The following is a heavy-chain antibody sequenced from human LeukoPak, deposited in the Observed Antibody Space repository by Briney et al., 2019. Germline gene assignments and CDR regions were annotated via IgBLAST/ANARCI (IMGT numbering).Heavy chain of an antibody. CDR3: ARGSVYCSSTSCYPTKPPVHYYYYMDV. D-gene: IGHD2-2*01. Sequence: ASVKVSCKASGYTFTSYGISWVRQAPGQGLEWMGWISAYNGNTNYAQKLQGRVTMTTDTSTTTAYMELRSLRSDDTAVYYCARGSVYCSSTSCYPTKPPVHYYYYMDVWGKGTTVTISS. J-gene: IGHJ6*03. CDR1: GYTFTSYG. CDR2: ISAYNGNT. V-gene: IGHV1-18*01.